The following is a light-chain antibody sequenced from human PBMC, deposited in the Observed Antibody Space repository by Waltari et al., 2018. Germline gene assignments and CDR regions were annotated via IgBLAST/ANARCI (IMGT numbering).Light chain of an antibody. J-gene: IGLJ3*02. CDR2: GST. V-gene: IGLV7-43*01. CDR3: LLHFGGDQLV. Sequence: QTVVTQEPSLTLSPGGPVTLTCASSSGAVAGNFYPSWFQQMPGQAPRALIFGSTNKYSWTPARFSGSLLGGKAALTLSGAQPEDEADYYCLLHFGGDQLVFGGGTKLTVL. CDR1: SGAVAGNFY.